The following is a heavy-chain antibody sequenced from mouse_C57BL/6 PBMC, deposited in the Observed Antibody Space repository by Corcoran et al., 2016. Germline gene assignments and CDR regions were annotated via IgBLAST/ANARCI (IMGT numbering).Heavy chain of an antibody. CDR2: ISYDGSN. CDR3: ARGGYYGSSYEFAY. J-gene: IGHJ3*01. D-gene: IGHD1-1*01. CDR1: GYSITSGYY. V-gene: IGHV3-6*01. Sequence: DVQLQESGPGLVKPSQSLSLTCSVTGYSITSGYYWNWIRQFPGNKLEWMGYISYDGSNNYNPSLKNRISITRDTSKNQFFLKLNSVTTEDTATYYCARGGYYGSSYEFAYWGQGTLVTVS.